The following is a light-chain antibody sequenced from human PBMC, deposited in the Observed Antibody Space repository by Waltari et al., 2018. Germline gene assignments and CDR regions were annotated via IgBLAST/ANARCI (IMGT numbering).Light chain of an antibody. J-gene: IGLJ2*01. Sequence: SYELTQPPSMSVSQGQTARITCSGDALSSQYAYWYRQKPGQAPMVVIYKDKERPSGIPERISGSTSGTTATLTISGVQAEDEADYYYQSADRGGTQEVFGGGTELTVL. CDR2: KDK. CDR1: ALSSQY. V-gene: IGLV3-25*03. CDR3: QSADRGGTQEV.